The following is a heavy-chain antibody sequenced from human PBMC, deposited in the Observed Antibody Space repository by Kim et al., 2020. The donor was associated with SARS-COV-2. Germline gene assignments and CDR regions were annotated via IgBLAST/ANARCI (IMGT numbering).Heavy chain of an antibody. CDR2: ISGDGGST. V-gene: IGHV3-43*02. D-gene: IGHD2-21*02. CDR3: AKGRWVYTVVTPSDY. Sequence: GGSLRLSCAASGFTFDDYAMHWVRQAPGKGLEWVSLISGDGGSTYYADSVKGRFTISRDNSKNSLYLQMNSLRTEDTALYYCAKGRWVYTVVTPSDYWGQGTLVTVSS. J-gene: IGHJ4*02. CDR1: GFTFDDYA.